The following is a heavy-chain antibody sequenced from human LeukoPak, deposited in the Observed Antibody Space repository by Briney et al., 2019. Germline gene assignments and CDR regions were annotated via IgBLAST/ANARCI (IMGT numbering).Heavy chain of an antibody. CDR3: ARARGDIVVVPAAIWFDP. CDR2: INPNSGGT. J-gene: IGHJ5*02. Sequence: ASLKVSSTASGDTFTAYYMHWVRQAPGQGLEWMGWINPNSGGTNYAQKFQGRVTMTRDTSISTAYMELSRLRSDDTAVYYCARARGDIVVVPAAIWFDPWGQGTLVTVSS. D-gene: IGHD2-2*01. CDR1: GDTFTAYY. V-gene: IGHV1-2*02.